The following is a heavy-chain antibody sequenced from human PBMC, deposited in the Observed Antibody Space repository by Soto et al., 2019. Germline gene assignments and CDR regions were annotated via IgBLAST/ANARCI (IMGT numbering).Heavy chain of an antibody. CDR3: ARSGWYYYDSSGYFDY. CDR2: IYTSGST. D-gene: IGHD3-22*01. Sequence: PSETLSLTCTVSGGSISSYYWSWIRQPAGKGLEWIGRIYTSGSTNYNPSLKSRVTMSVDTSKNQFSLKLSSVTAADTAVCYCARSGWYYYDSSGYFDYWGQGTLVTVSS. J-gene: IGHJ4*02. V-gene: IGHV4-4*07. CDR1: GGSISSYY.